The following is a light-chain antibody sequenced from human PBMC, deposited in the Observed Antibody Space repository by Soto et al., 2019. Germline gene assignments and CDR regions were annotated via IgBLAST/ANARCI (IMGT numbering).Light chain of an antibody. J-gene: IGLJ2*01. CDR3: ASWDDSLNGVV. Sequence: QSVLTQPPSASGSPGQSVTISCTGSSSDVGEYKYVSWYQQHPGKAPKLIIYEVSKRPSGIPGRFSGSKSGTSASLAISGLQSDDEADFFCASWDDSLNGVVFGGGTKVTVL. CDR1: SSDVGEYKY. CDR2: EVS. V-gene: IGLV2-8*01.